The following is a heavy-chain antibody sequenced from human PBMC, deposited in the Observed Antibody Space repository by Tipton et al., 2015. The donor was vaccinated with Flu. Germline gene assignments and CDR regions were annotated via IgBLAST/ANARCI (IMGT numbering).Heavy chain of an antibody. CDR3: ARAGGYCSSTSCYGPRSYYYYYMDV. V-gene: IGHV4-34*01. CDR2: INHSGST. J-gene: IGHJ6*03. D-gene: IGHD2-2*01. CDR1: GGSFSGYY. Sequence: TLSLTCAVYGGSFSGYYWSWIRQPPGKGLEWIGEINHSGSTNYNPSLKSRVTISVDTSKNQFSLKLSSVTAADTAVYYCARAGGYCSSTSCYGPRSYYYYYMDVWGKGTTVTVSS.